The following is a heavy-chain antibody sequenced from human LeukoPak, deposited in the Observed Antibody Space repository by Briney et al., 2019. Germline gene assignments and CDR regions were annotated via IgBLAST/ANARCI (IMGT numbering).Heavy chain of an antibody. CDR3: ARDLDSGSYCDY. D-gene: IGHD1-26*01. V-gene: IGHV3-30*04. J-gene: IGHJ4*02. CDR1: GFTFSSYA. Sequence: GGSLRLSCAASGFTFSSYAMHWVRQAPGKGLEWVAVISYDGSNKYYADSVKGRFTISRDNSKNTLYLQMNSLRAEDTAVYYFARDLDSGSYCDYWGQGTLVTVSS. CDR2: ISYDGSNK.